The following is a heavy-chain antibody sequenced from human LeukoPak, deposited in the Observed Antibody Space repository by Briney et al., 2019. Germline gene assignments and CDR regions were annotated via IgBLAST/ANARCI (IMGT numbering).Heavy chain of an antibody. Sequence: GSLRLSCAASGFTFSSYAMSWVRQAPGKGLEWVSAISGSGGSTYYADSVKGRFTISRDNSKNTLYLQMNSLRAEDTAVYYCAKDRGYGGNPSYFDYWGQGTLVTVSS. J-gene: IGHJ4*02. CDR3: AKDRGYGGNPSYFDY. D-gene: IGHD4-23*01. CDR2: ISGSGGST. CDR1: GFTFSSYA. V-gene: IGHV3-23*01.